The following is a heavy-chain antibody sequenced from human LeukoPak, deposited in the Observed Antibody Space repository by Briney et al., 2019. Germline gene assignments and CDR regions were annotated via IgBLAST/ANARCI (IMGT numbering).Heavy chain of an antibody. V-gene: IGHV3-15*01. CDR2: IKSKTDGGTT. CDR1: GFTFSSYA. Sequence: GGSLRLSCAASGFTFSSYAMSWVRQAPGKGLEWVGRIKSKTDGGTTDYVAPVKGRFTISRDDSKTTLYLQVNSLKAEDTAMYYCTTSYQGAFDIWGQGTKVTVSS. CDR3: TTSYQGAFDI. J-gene: IGHJ3*02.